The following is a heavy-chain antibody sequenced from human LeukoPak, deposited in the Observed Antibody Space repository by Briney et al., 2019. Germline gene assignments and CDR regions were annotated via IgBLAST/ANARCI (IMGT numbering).Heavy chain of an antibody. J-gene: IGHJ4*01. CDR1: GFTFSNYG. CDR2: IRYDGSNK. V-gene: IGHV3-30*02. CDR3: AKVDYYGSGSYLDY. Sequence: GGSLRLSCAASGFTFSNYGMHWVRQAPGKGLEWVAFIRYDGSNKYYADSVKGRFTISRDNSKNTLYLQMNSLRAEDTAVYYCAKVDYYGSGSYLDYWGQGTLVTVSS. D-gene: IGHD3-10*01.